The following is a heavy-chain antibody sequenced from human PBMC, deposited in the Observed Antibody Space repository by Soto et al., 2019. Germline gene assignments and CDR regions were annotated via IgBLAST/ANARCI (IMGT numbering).Heavy chain of an antibody. CDR3: SGERRWGAPLY. D-gene: IGHD3-16*01. CDR2: VSAYNRNT. V-gene: IGHV1-18*04. CDR1: GYTFTNYG. Sequence: QVRLVQSGLEVKKPGASVRLSCKTSGYTFTNYGVTWVRQAPGQGLEWMGWVSAYNRNTNYAQKFEDRVIMTTDTSTSTADLEQRNIQTDDKAVDYCSGERRWGAPLYCGEGTLVTISP. J-gene: IGHJ4*02.